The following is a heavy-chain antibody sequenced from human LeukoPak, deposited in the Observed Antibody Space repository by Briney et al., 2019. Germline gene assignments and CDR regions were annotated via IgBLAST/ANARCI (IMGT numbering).Heavy chain of an antibody. Sequence: GASVKVSCKASGYTFTSYDINWVRQAPGQGLEWMGWMNPNSGDTGYPQKFQGRVTMTRDTSITTAYVELSSLRSEDTAVYYCARSGFGSGISFDLWGQGTLVTVSS. J-gene: IGHJ5*02. D-gene: IGHD3-10*01. CDR1: GYTFTSYD. CDR2: MNPNSGDT. V-gene: IGHV1-8*01. CDR3: ARSGFGSGISFDL.